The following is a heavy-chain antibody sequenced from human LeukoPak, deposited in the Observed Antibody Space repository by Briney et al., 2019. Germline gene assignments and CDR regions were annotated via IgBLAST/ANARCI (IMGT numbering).Heavy chain of an antibody. CDR2: ISGSGGST. V-gene: IGHV3-23*01. Sequence: GGSLRLSCAASGFTFSSYGMSWVRQAPGKGLEWVSAISGSGGSTYYADSVKGRFTISRDNSKNTLYLQMNSLRAEDTAVYYCAKRWASGWYHDYWGQGTLVTVSS. D-gene: IGHD6-19*01. J-gene: IGHJ4*02. CDR3: AKRWASGWYHDY. CDR1: GFTFSSYG.